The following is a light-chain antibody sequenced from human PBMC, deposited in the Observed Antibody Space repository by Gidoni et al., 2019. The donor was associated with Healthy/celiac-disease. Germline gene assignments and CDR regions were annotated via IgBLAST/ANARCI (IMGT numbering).Light chain of an antibody. CDR3: QQSYSTPRFT. Sequence: DIQMTQSPSSLSASVGDRVTITCQASQSISSYLNWYQQKPGKAPKLLIYASSSLQSGVPSRFRGSRSGTDFILTISSLQPEDFATYYCQQSYSTPRFTFGPGTKVDIK. V-gene: IGKV1-39*01. CDR2: ASS. CDR1: QSISSY. J-gene: IGKJ3*01.